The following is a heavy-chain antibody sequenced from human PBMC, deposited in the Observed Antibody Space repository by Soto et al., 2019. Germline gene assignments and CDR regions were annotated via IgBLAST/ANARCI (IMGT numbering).Heavy chain of an antibody. Sequence: SETLSLTCSLSGCSISSSDYYWGWVRQPPGKGLEWIGSIFYSGSTYYTPSLKSRVTISVDTSKNQFFLKLSSLTAADTAVYYCARHDCRGATCRRGTFDPWGQGTLVTVSS. V-gene: IGHV4-39*01. D-gene: IGHD2-15*01. CDR3: ARHDCRGATCRRGTFDP. CDR2: IFYSGST. J-gene: IGHJ5*02. CDR1: GCSISSSDYY.